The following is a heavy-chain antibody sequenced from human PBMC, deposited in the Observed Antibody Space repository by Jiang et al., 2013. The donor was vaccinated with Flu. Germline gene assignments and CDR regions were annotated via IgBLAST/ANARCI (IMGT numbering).Heavy chain of an antibody. CDR2: IYSGGST. CDR1: FTVSSNY. D-gene: IGHD3-3*01. CDR3: ASLYYDFWSGYRPHKDYYYYMDV. J-gene: IGHJ6*03. Sequence: FTVSSNYMSWVRQAPGKGLEWVSVIYSGGSTYYADSVKGRFTISRDNAKNSLYLQMNSLRAEDTAVYYCASLYYDFWSGYRPHKDYYYYMDVWGKGTTVTVSS. V-gene: IGHV3-66*01.